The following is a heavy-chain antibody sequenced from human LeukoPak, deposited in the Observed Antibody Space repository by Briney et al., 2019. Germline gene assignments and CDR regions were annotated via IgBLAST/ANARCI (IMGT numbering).Heavy chain of an antibody. Sequence: SETLSLTCAVSGGSISSSNWWSWVRQPPGKGLEWIGEIYHSGSTNYNPSLKSRVTISVDKSKNQFSLKLSSVTAADTAVYYCARAWFLRYYYYYMDVWGKGTTVTVSS. V-gene: IGHV4-4*02. J-gene: IGHJ6*03. CDR2: IYHSGST. CDR1: GGSISSSNW. D-gene: IGHD3-22*01. CDR3: ARAWFLRYYYYYMDV.